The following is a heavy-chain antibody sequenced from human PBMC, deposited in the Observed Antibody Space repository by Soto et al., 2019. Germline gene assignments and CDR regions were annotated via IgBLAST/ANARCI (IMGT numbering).Heavy chain of an antibody. Sequence: EVQLVESGGGLVKPGGSLRLSCAASGFTFSSYSMNWVRQAPGKGLEWVSSISSSSSYIYYADSVKGRFTISRDNAKNSLYLQMNSLRAEDTAVYYCASVLCESSSWYGPHFDYWGQGTLVTVSS. CDR3: ASVLCESSSWYGPHFDY. CDR2: ISSSSSYI. V-gene: IGHV3-21*01. J-gene: IGHJ4*02. CDR1: GFTFSSYS. D-gene: IGHD6-13*01.